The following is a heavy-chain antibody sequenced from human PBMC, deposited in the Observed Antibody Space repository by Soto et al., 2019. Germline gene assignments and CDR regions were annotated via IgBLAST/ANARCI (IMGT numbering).Heavy chain of an antibody. CDR2: IYHSGST. CDR1: GGSINNYY. V-gene: IGHV4-4*02. J-gene: IGHJ6*02. D-gene: IGHD3-10*02. Sequence: SETLSLTCTVFGGSINNYYWSWVRQPPGKGLEWIGEIYHSGSTNYNPSLKSRVTISVDKSKNQFSLKLSSVTAADTAVYYCASVRGGYYYAMEVWGQGTTVTVSS. CDR3: ASVRGGYYYAMEV.